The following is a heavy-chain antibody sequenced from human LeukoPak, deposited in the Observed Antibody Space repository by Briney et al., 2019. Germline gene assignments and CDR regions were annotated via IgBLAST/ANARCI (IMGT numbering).Heavy chain of an antibody. J-gene: IGHJ4*02. V-gene: IGHV4-39*01. CDR3: ARHVRQQLPPKAFDY. CDR2: IYYSGNT. D-gene: IGHD6-13*01. Sequence: PSETLSLTCTVSGGSISSGIYYWGWIRQPPGNGLEWIGSIYYSGNTYYNPPLKSRVTISVDTSKNQLSLKLNSVTAADTAVYYCARHVRQQLPPKAFDYWGQGTLVTVSS. CDR1: GGSISSGIYY.